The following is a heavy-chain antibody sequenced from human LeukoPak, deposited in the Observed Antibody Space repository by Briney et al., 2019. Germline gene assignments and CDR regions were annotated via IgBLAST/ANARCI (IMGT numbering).Heavy chain of an antibody. Sequence: PGGSLKLSCAASGFTFSGSAMHWVHQASGKGLEWVGRIRSKANSYATAYAASVKGRFTISRDDSKNTAYLQMNSLKTEDTAVYYCTSRNDGGYAYWGQGTLVTVSS. D-gene: IGHD1-1*01. V-gene: IGHV3-73*01. CDR3: TSRNDGGYAY. CDR2: IRSKANSYAT. CDR1: GFTFSGSA. J-gene: IGHJ4*02.